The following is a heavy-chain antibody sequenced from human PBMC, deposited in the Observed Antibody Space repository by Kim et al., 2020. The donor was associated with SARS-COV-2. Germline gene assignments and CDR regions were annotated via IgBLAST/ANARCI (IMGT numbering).Heavy chain of an antibody. CDR2: IYYSGST. J-gene: IGHJ4*02. Sequence: SETLSLTCTVSGGSISSGGYYWSWIRQHPGKGLEWIGYIYYSGSTYYNPSLKSRVTISVDTSKNQFSLKLSSVTAADTAVYYCAGGTPWAYSGYESYFDYWGQGTLVTVSS. V-gene: IGHV4-31*03. D-gene: IGHD5-12*01. CDR1: GGSISSGGYY. CDR3: AGGTPWAYSGYESYFDY.